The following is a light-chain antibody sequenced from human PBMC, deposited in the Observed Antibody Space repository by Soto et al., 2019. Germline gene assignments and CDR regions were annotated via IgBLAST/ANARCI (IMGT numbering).Light chain of an antibody. V-gene: IGKV3-15*01. CDR2: GAS. CDR1: QSVSST. J-gene: IGKJ2*01. CDR3: QQSNNWPYT. Sequence: EIVMTQSPATLSVSPGERATLSCRASQSVSSTLAWYQQKPGQAPRLLFYGASTRATDIPARFSGSGSGTDFSLTISSLQSEDFAVYDCQQSNNWPYTFGQGTKLEIK.